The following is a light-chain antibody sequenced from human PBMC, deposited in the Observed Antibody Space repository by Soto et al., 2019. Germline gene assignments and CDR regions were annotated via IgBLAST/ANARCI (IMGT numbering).Light chain of an antibody. CDR3: QQSYSTPTIT. J-gene: IGKJ5*01. CDR2: ASS. V-gene: IGKV1-39*01. Sequence: DIKMTQSPSSLSASVGDRVTITCRANQSISDYLNWYQQKPGKAPKFLIYASSSLQSGVPSSFRGSGSGTDFTLTISSLQHEDFATYYCQQSYSTPTITVGQGTRLEMK. CDR1: QSISDY.